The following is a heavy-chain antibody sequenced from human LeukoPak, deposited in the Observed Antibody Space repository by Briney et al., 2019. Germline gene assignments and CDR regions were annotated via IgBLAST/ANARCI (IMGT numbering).Heavy chain of an antibody. CDR3: ARAEDPALVNVGDYYYYGMDV. D-gene: IGHD5-18*01. CDR2: IVVGSGNT. J-gene: IGHJ6*02. CDR1: GFTFTSSA. V-gene: IGHV1-58*01. Sequence: SVKVSCTASGFTFTSSAVQWVRQARGQRLEWIGWIVVGSGNTNYAQKFQERVTITRDMSTSTAYMELRSLRSDDTAVYYCARAEDPALVNVGDYYYYGMDVWGQGTTVTVSS.